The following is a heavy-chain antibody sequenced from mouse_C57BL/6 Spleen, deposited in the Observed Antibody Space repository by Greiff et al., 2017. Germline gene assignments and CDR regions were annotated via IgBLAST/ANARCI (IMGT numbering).Heavy chain of an antibody. V-gene: IGHV1-69*01. CDR3: ASKGGLYAMDY. Sequence: QVQLQQPGAELVMPGASVKLSCKASGYTFTSYWMHWVKQRPGQGLEWIGEIDPSDSYTNYNQKFKGKSTLTVDKSSSTAYMQRSSLTSEDSAVYYCASKGGLYAMDYWGQGTSVTVSS. CDR2: IDPSDSYT. D-gene: IGHD1-1*02. J-gene: IGHJ4*01. CDR1: GYTFTSYW.